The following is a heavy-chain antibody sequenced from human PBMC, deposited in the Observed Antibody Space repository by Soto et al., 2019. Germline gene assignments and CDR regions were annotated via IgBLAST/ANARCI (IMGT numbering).Heavy chain of an antibody. CDR1: GFTFNNAW. J-gene: IGHJ1*01. V-gene: IGHV3-15*01. CDR3: LTDPFTDYNNYEGWAH. Sequence: GVLRLSCAASGFTFNNAWMSWVRQAPGKGLEWVGRIKNKMDGGTADYPAPVKGRFTVSRDDSRNTVYLQMNSLKIEDTAIYYCLTDPFTDYNNYEGWAHWGRGTLVTVSS. D-gene: IGHD4-4*01. CDR2: IKNKMDGGTA.